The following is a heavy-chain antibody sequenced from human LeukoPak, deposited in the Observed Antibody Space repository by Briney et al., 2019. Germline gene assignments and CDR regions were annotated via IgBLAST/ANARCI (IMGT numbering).Heavy chain of an antibody. V-gene: IGHV4-34*12. J-gene: IGHJ4*02. CDR2: IFYSGNT. Sequence: PSETLSLTCAVYGGSFSGYYWGWIRQPPGKGLEWIATIFYSGNTYYNPSLKSRVTISVDTSKNQFSLKLSSVTAADTAMYYCAREVARMTTRQGGVVDYWGQGTLVTVSS. CDR1: GGSFSGYY. D-gene: IGHD1-1*01. CDR3: AREVARMTTRQGGVVDY.